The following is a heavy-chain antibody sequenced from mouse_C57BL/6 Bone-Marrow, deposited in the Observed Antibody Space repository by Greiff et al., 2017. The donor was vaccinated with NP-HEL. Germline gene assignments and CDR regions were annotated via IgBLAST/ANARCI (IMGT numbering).Heavy chain of an antibody. CDR3: ARQRPYAMDY. J-gene: IGHJ4*01. CDR1: GFTFSDYG. V-gene: IGHV5-15*01. CDR2: ISNLAYSI. Sequence: EVHLVESGGGLVQPGGSLKLSCAASGFTFSDYGMAWVRQAPRKGPEWVAFISNLAYSIYYADTVTGRFTISRENAKNTLYLEMSSLRSEDTAMYYCARQRPYAMDYWGQGTSVTVSS.